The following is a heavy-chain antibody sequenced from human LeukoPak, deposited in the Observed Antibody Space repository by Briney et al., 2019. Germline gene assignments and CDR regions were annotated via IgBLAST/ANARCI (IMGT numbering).Heavy chain of an antibody. CDR3: ATGGNGGYYYYYMDV. J-gene: IGHJ6*03. D-gene: IGHD4-23*01. V-gene: IGHV1-18*01. Sequence: ASVKVSCKASGYTFTSYDINWVRQATGQGLEWMGWISAYNGNTNYAQKLQGRVTMTTDTSTSTAYMELRSLRSDDTALYYCATGGNGGYYYYYMDVWGKGTTVTVSS. CDR2: ISAYNGNT. CDR1: GYTFTSYD.